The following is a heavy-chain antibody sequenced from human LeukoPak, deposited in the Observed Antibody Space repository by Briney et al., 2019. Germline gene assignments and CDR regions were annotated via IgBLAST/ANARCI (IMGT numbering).Heavy chain of an antibody. D-gene: IGHD1-1*01. J-gene: IGHJ4*02. Sequence: PGGSLRLSCAASGFTFSSYAMSWVRQAPGKGLEWVSAISGSGGSTYYADSVKGRFTISRDNSKNTLYLQMNSLRAEDTAVHYCAKANQGYRYFDYWGQGTLVTVSS. V-gene: IGHV3-23*01. CDR2: ISGSGGST. CDR3: AKANQGYRYFDY. CDR1: GFTFSSYA.